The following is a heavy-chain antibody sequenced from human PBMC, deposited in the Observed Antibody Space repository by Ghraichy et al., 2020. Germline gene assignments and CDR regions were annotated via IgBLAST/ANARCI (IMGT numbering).Heavy chain of an antibody. CDR1: GGSISSDY. CDR3: ARDRGYRPLFDT. V-gene: IGHV4-59*01. J-gene: IGHJ4*02. D-gene: IGHD6-13*01. CDR2: VYYSGST. Sequence: SQTLSLTCTVSGGSISSDYWSWIRQPPGKGLGWIGCVYYSGSTNYNPSLKSRVIISLDTSKNQVSLKLTSVTAADTAVYYCARDRGYRPLFDTGGQGTLVTVSS.